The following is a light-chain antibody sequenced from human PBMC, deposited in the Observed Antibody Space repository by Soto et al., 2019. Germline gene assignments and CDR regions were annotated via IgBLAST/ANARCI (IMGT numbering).Light chain of an antibody. CDR2: EGS. CDR3: CSYAGSSTPVV. J-gene: IGLJ2*01. Sequence: QPVLTQPASVSGSPGQSITISCTGTISDVGSYNLVSWYQQHPGKAPKLMIYEGSKRPSGVSNRFAGSKSGNTASLTISGLQAEDEADYYCCSYAGSSTPVVFGGGTKLTVL. V-gene: IGLV2-23*01. CDR1: ISDVGSYNL.